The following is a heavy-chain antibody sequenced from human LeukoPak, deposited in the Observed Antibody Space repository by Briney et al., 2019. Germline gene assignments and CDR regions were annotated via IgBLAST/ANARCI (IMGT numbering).Heavy chain of an antibody. D-gene: IGHD3-16*01. CDR3: ARGRRLRLGNNWFDP. Sequence: KTSETLSLTCAVYGGSFSGYYWSWIRQPPGKGLEWIGEINHSGSTNYNPSLKSRVTISVDTSKNQFSLKLSSVTAADTAVYYCARGRRLRLGNNWFDPWGQGTLVTVSS. J-gene: IGHJ5*02. CDR2: INHSGST. V-gene: IGHV4-34*01. CDR1: GGSFSGYY.